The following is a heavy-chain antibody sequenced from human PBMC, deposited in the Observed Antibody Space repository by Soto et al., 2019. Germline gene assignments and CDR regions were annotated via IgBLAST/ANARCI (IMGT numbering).Heavy chain of an antibody. V-gene: IGHV4-4*02. CDR3: ASRHFWSRPWTDRRLDY. J-gene: IGHJ4*02. Sequence: SETLSLTCVVSGYSINSSHWWNWVRQPPEKGLEWIGQISHSGNTSYNPSLTSRVTISVDKSKSPCSLKLTSVTAADTAVYYCASRHFWSRPWTDRRLDYWGQGTLVTVS. D-gene: IGHD3-3*02. CDR1: GYSINSSHW. CDR2: ISHSGNT.